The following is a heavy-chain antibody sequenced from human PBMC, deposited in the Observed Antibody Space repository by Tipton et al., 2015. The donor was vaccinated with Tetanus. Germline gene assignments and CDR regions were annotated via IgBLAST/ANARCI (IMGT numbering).Heavy chain of an antibody. D-gene: IGHD3-9*01. CDR1: GGSISSNAYY. J-gene: IGHJ4*02. Sequence: TLSLTCTVSGGSISSNAYYWGWIRQPPGKGLEWIGRIYYSGSTSYNPSLKSRVTISVDTSKNQFSLELNSVTAADTAVYYCARRGGDFLTGYYDSWGQGTLVTVSS. CDR2: IYYSGST. CDR3: ARRGGDFLTGYYDS. V-gene: IGHV4-39*01.